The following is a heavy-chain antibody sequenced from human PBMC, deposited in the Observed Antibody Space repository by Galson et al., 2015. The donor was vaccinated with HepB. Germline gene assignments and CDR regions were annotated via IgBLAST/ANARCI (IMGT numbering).Heavy chain of an antibody. J-gene: IGHJ1*01. V-gene: IGHV4-39*07. CDR3: ARGATSTIQYFQH. CDR2: IYYSGST. CDR1: GGSISSSSYY. Sequence: ETLSLTCTVSGGSISSSSYYWGWIRQPPGKGLEWIGSIYYSGSTYYNPSLKSRVTISVDTSKNQFSLKLSSVTAADTAVYYCARGATSTIQYFQHWGQGTLVTVSP. D-gene: IGHD5-24*01.